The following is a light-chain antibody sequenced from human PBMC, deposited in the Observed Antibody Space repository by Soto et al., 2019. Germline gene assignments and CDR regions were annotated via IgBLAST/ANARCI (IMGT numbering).Light chain of an antibody. Sequence: EIVMTQSPATLSVSPGERATLSCRASQSVSSNLAWYQQKPGQAPRLLIYGASTRATGIPARFSGSRSGTKFTLTISSLKSEDFAVYYCQQYNNWPYTFGQGTKLEIK. CDR2: GAS. CDR1: QSVSSN. J-gene: IGKJ2*01. V-gene: IGKV3-15*01. CDR3: QQYNNWPYT.